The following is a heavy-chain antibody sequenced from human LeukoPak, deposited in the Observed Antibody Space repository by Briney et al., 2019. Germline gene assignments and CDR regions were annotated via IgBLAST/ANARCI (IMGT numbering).Heavy chain of an antibody. V-gene: IGHV3-33*01. CDR2: IWYDGSNK. D-gene: IGHD3-10*01. J-gene: IGHJ6*02. CDR1: GFTFSSYG. Sequence: GGSLRLSCAASGFTFSSYGMHWVRQAPGKGLEWVAVIWYDGSNKYYADSVKGRFTISRDNSKNTLYLQMNSLRAEDTAVYYCAGDRLEGSGSYLNFFDYYYYGMDVWGQGTTVTVSS. CDR3: AGDRLEGSGSYLNFFDYYYYGMDV.